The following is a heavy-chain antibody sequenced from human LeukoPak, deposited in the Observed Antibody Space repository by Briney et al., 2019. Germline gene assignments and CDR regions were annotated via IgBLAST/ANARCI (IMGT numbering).Heavy chain of an antibody. Sequence: GGSLRLSCEASGFTFNNFGMHWVRQAPGKGLEWVAVISYDGSNKYYADSVKGRFTISRDNAKNSLYLQMNSLRAEDTALYYCAKAGGYDILTGYPFDYWGQGTLVTVSS. V-gene: IGHV3-30*19. CDR3: AKAGGYDILTGYPFDY. J-gene: IGHJ4*02. CDR2: ISYDGSNK. CDR1: GFTFNNFG. D-gene: IGHD3-9*01.